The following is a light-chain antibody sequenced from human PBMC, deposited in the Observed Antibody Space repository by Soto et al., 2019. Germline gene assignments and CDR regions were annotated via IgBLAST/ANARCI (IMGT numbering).Light chain of an antibody. CDR2: AAS. V-gene: IGKV3-20*01. CDR3: QQYGSSPS. CDR1: QSVSSTY. J-gene: IGKJ5*01. Sequence: EIVLTQSPGTLSLSPGERATLSCRASQSVSSTYIAWYQQKPDQAPRLLIYAASSRATGIPDRFSGSGSGTDFTLTISRLEPEAFAVYYCQQYGSSPSCGQGTRLE.